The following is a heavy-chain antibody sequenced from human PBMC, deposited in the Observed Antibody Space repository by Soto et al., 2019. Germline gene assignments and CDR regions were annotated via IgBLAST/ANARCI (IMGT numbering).Heavy chain of an antibody. Sequence: QPGGSLRLSCAASGFTFSFYAMSWVRQAPGKGLEWVSAISGSGGSTYYADSVKGRFTISRDNSKNTLYLQMNSLRAEDTAVYYCANGGDCSGGRCYGSYHYYMDVWGKGTTVTVSS. CDR2: ISGSGGST. CDR1: GFTFSFYA. D-gene: IGHD2-15*01. CDR3: ANGGDCSGGRCYGSYHYYMDV. V-gene: IGHV3-23*01. J-gene: IGHJ6*03.